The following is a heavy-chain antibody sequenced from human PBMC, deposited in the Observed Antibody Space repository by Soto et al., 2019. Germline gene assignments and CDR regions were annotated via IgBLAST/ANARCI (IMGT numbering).Heavy chain of an antibody. CDR3: ARVRVPAAHNWFDP. Sequence: PSETLSLTCTVSGGSISSGDYYWSWIRQPPGKGLEWIGYIYYSGSTYYNPSLKSRVTISVDTSKNQFSLKLSSVTAADTAVYYCARVRVPAAHNWFDPWGQGTLVTVSS. V-gene: IGHV4-30-4*01. D-gene: IGHD2-2*01. CDR1: GGSISSGDYY. CDR2: IYYSGST. J-gene: IGHJ5*02.